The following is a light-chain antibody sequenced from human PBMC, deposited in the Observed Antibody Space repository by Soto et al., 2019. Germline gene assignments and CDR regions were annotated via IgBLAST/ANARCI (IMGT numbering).Light chain of an antibody. CDR1: QSVSNTY. Sequence: EIVLTQSPGTLSLSPGERATLSCRASQSVSNTYLAWYQHKPGQAPRLLIYAASSRATGIPDRFSGSGSGTDFTLTISRLEPEDFAVYYCQQYGSSPYTFGQGTKLEIK. J-gene: IGKJ2*01. V-gene: IGKV3-20*01. CDR3: QQYGSSPYT. CDR2: AAS.